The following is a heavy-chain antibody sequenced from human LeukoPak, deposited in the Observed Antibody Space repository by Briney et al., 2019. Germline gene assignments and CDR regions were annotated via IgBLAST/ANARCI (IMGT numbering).Heavy chain of an antibody. Sequence: SVKVSCKASGGTFSSYAISWVRQAPGQGLEWMGGIIPIFGTANYAQKFQGRVTITADESTSTAYMELSSLRSEDTAVYYCARGKLGYYYYHMDAWGKGTTVTVSS. CDR1: GGTFSSYA. CDR3: ARGKLGYYYYHMDA. D-gene: IGHD3-3*02. CDR2: IIPIFGTA. V-gene: IGHV1-69*13. J-gene: IGHJ6*03.